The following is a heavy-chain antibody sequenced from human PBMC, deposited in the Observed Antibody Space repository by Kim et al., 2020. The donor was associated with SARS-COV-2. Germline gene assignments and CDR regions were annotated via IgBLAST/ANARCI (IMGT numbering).Heavy chain of an antibody. V-gene: IGHV1-24*01. J-gene: IGHJ5*02. Sequence: YAQKYQGRVTMTEDTDTDTAYMELSSLRSEDTAVYYCATTSQAAASWFDPWGQETLVTVSS. CDR3: ATTSQAAASWFDP. D-gene: IGHD2-2*01.